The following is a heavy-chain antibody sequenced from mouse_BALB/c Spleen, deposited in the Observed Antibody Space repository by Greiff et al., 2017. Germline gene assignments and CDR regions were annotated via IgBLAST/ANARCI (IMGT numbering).Heavy chain of an antibody. V-gene: IGHV5-17*02. CDR3: ARSDYVAMDY. J-gene: IGHJ4*01. CDR1: GFTFSSFG. Sequence: EVQVVESGGGLVQPGGSRKLSCAASGFTFSSFGMHWVRQAPEKGLEWVAYISSGSSTIYYADTVKGRFTISRDNPKNTLFLQMTSLRSEDTAMYYCARSDYVAMDYWGQGTSVTVSS. D-gene: IGHD1-1*02. CDR2: ISSGSSTI.